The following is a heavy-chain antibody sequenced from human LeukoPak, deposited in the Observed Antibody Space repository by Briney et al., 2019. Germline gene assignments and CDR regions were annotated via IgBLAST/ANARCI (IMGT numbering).Heavy chain of an antibody. J-gene: IGHJ4*02. V-gene: IGHV3-21*01. CDR1: GFTFSSHS. CDR3: AKVGGRVGATSE. Sequence: GGSLRLSCAASGFTFSSHSMNWVRQAPGKGPEWVSSISSSSSHLYYTGSVRGRFTISRDNAKDSLYLQMNSLRAEDTAIYYCAKVGGRVGATSEWGQGTLVTVSS. CDR2: ISSSSSHL. D-gene: IGHD1-26*01.